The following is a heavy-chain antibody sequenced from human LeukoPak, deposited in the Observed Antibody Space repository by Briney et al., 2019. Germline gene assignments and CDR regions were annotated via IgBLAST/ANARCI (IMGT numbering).Heavy chain of an antibody. CDR1: GFTFSSYS. D-gene: IGHD3-10*01. CDR3: ARSLGDYGSGSYYNALGY. J-gene: IGHJ4*02. Sequence: GGSLRLSCAASGFTFSSYSMNWVRQAPGKGLESVSYISSSTSTIYYADFVKGRFTISRDDAKNSLYLQMNSLRAEDTAVYYCARSLGDYGSGSYYNALGYWGQGTLVTVSS. CDR2: ISSSTSTI. V-gene: IGHV3-48*01.